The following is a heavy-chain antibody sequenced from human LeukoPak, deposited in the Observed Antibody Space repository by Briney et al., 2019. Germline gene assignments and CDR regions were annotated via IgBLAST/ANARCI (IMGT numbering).Heavy chain of an antibody. CDR2: INNSSNYI. CDR3: ARVSI. Sequence: PGWSLTLSRPDSVLILSTYSMHWVRQAAAKGLEWVSSINNSSNYIYYADSVKGRFTISRDNVKNTLYLQMNSLRSEDTAVYYCARVSIWGQGTMVTVSS. J-gene: IGHJ3*02. V-gene: IGHV3-21*01. CDR1: VLILSTYS. D-gene: IGHD3-3*02.